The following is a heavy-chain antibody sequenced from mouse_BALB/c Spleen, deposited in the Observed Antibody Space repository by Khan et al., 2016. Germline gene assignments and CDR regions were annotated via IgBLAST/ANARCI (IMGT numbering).Heavy chain of an antibody. CDR1: GYTFTSYW. CDR3: ARYYAMDY. J-gene: IGHJ4*01. Sequence: QVQLQQPGAELVKPGASVKLSCKASGYTFTSYWMHWVKQRPGQGLEWIGEINPSNGRTNYNEKFKSKATLTVDKSSSTAYMQLSSLTYEDSAVYYCARYYAMDYWGHGTSVTVSS. CDR2: INPSNGRT. V-gene: IGHV1S81*02.